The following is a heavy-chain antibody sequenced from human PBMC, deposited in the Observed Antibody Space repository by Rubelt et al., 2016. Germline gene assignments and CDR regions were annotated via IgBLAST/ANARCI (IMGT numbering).Heavy chain of an antibody. CDR3: ARKILDPAMGRYYDSLLDY. V-gene: IGHV1-18*01. D-gene: IGHD3-22*01. Sequence: QVQLVQSGAEVKKPGASVKVSCKASGYTFTSYGISWVRQAPGQGLEWMGWISAYNGNTNYAQKLQGRVTMPTDTSTSTAYMELRSLRSDDTAVYYCARKILDPAMGRYYDSLLDYWGQGTLVTVSS. J-gene: IGHJ4*02. CDR1: GYTFTSYG. CDR2: ISAYNGNT.